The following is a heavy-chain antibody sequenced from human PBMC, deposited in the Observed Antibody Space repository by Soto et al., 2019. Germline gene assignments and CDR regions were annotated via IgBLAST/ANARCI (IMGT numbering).Heavy chain of an antibody. CDR2: ISSSSSYI. CDR1: GFTFISYR. J-gene: IGHJ4*02. V-gene: IGHV3-21*01. CDR3: ARGDYFDY. Sequence: EVQLVESGGGLVKPGGSLRLSCAASGFTFISYRMNWVRQAPGKGLEWVSSISSSSSYIYYADPVKRRVTISRDNAKKSLYLQTNGLRAEDTAVYFCARGDYFDYWGQGILVTVSS. D-gene: IGHD3-10*01.